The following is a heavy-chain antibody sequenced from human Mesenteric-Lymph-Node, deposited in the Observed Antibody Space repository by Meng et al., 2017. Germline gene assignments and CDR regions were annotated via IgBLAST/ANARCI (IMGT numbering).Heavy chain of an antibody. J-gene: IGHJ3*02. CDR2: IYWNDDK. CDR3: AHRQINFDWLLPHDAFDI. Sequence: SGPTLVKPTQTLTLTCTFSGFSLSTSGVGVGWIRQPPGKALEWLALIYWNDDKRYSPSLKSRLTITKDTSKNQVVLTMTNMDPVDTATYYCAHRQINFDWLLPHDAFDIWGQGKMVTVSS. D-gene: IGHD3-9*01. V-gene: IGHV2-5*01. CDR1: GFSLSTSGVG.